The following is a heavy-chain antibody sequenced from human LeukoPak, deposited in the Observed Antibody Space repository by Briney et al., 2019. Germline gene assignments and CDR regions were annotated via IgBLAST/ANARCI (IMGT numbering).Heavy chain of an antibody. V-gene: IGHV3-30-3*01. CDR3: ARDAYPDVGNTWCDY. CDR2: ISYDGSNK. J-gene: IGHJ4*02. CDR1: GFTFSNYA. Sequence: GGSLRLSCAASGFTFSNYAMHWVRQAPGKGLEWVALISYDGSNKYYTDSVKSRFTISRDNSKNTLYLQMNSLRAEDTAIYYCARDAYPDVGNTWCDYWGQGTLVTVSS. D-gene: IGHD1-26*01.